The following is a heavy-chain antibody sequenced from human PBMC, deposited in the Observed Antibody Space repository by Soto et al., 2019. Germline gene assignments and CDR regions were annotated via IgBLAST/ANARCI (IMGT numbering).Heavy chain of an antibody. CDR1: GFMFGSCA. V-gene: IGHV3-23*01. D-gene: IGHD6-13*01. Sequence: EVQMLESGGGLVQPGGSLRLTCGASGFMFGSCAMSWVRQSPGKGLEWVSSISSLGETTYHADSVKGRFTISRDNSKNTLYLQLNSLRVEDTAMYYCVRDGDGGNWYGIDDWGQGTVVTVSS. CDR3: VRDGDGGNWYGIDD. CDR2: ISSLGETT. J-gene: IGHJ4*02.